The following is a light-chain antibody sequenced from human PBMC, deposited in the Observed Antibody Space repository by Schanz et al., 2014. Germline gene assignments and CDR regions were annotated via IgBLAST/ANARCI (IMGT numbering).Light chain of an antibody. J-gene: IGLJ3*02. CDR1: GSDVGGSIF. Sequence: QSALTQPPSVSGSPGQSVTISCTGTGSDVGGSIFVSWYQHHPGKAPRLLIYDVSQRPSGVPDRFSGSRSGNTASLTISGLQAEDETDYYCCAYGGHYSWVFGGGTKLTVL. V-gene: IGLV2-11*01. CDR3: CAYGGHYSWV. CDR2: DVS.